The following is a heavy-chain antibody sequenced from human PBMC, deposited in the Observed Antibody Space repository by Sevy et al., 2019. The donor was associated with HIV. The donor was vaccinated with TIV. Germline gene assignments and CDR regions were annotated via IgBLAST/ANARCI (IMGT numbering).Heavy chain of an antibody. V-gene: IGHV1-24*01. CDR3: ATTMDYYDSSGSPFDY. J-gene: IGHJ4*02. CDR1: GYTLSQLS. Sequence: ASVKVSCKVSGYTLSQLSMHWVRQAPGKGLEWMGSFEPEDDETIYAQKFQGRVTMTEDRSTDTAYMELSSLRSEDTAVYYCATTMDYYDSSGSPFDYWGQGTLVTVSS. CDR2: FEPEDDET. D-gene: IGHD3-22*01.